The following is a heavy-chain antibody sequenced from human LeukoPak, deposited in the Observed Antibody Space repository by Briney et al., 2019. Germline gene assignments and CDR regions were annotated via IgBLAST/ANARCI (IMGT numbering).Heavy chain of an antibody. CDR1: DGSISSYY. CDR3: ARVHSGYDTYYFDY. D-gene: IGHD5-12*01. V-gene: IGHV4-59*01. CDR2: IYYSGST. J-gene: IGHJ4*02. Sequence: SETLSLTCTVSDGSISSYYWSWIRQPPGKGLEWSGYIYYSGSTNYNPSLKSRVTISVNTSKNQFSLKLSSVTAADTAVYYCARVHSGYDTYYFDYWGQGTLVTVSS.